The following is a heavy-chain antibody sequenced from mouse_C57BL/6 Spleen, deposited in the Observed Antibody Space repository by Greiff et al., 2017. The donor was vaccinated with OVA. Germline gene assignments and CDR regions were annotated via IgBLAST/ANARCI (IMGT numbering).Heavy chain of an antibody. J-gene: IGHJ4*01. D-gene: IGHD2-4*01. Sequence: QVQLQQPGAELVMPGASVKLSCKASGYTFTSYWMHWVKQRPGQGLEWIGEIDPSDSYTNYNQKFKGKSTLTVDKASSTAYMQLSSLTSEDSAVYYCARCDYGFYYAMDYWGQGTSVTVSS. CDR1: GYTFTSYW. V-gene: IGHV1-69*01. CDR3: ARCDYGFYYAMDY. CDR2: IDPSDSYT.